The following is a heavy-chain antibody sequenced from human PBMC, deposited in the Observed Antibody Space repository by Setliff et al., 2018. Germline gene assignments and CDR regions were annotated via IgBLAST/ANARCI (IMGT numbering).Heavy chain of an antibody. J-gene: IGHJ5*01. D-gene: IGHD3-16*01. CDR3: ARELRSHYWHLDS. CDR1: GGTFSSSG. CDR2: FIPILGAT. V-gene: IGHV1-69*13. Sequence: SVKVSCKSSGGTFSSSGITWVRQAPGQGLQWLGRFIPILGATNYAQNFQGRVTITADESTCTGYMELRSLRSDDTAVYYCARELRSHYWHLDSWGQGTQVTVSS.